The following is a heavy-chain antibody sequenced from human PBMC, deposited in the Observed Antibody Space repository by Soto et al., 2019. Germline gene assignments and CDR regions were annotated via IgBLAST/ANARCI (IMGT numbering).Heavy chain of an antibody. CDR3: GRLLSLFDP. V-gene: IGHV4-34*01. J-gene: IGHJ5*01. CDR2: IYHSGST. CDR1: GGSFSGYN. Sequence: SETLSLTCAVYGGSFSGYNWSWIRQPPGKGLEWIGSIYHSGSTNYNPSLKSRVTISVDTSKNQFSLKLSSVTAADTAVYYCGRLLSLFDPWGQGTLVTVSS.